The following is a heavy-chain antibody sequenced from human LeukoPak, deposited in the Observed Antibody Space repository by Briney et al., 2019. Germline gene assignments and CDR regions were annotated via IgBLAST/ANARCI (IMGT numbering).Heavy chain of an antibody. CDR1: GYSFTTYW. CDR2: IYPGDADT. D-gene: IGHD1-26*01. Sequence: HGESLNISCKASGYSFTTYWIGWVRQTPGRGLEWMAIIYPGDADTSNSASFQGHVTVSADNSISTAYLQWSSLKAADTAIYYCVKGWRGSLYGPAEHWGQGTLITVSS. CDR3: VKGWRGSLYGPAEH. J-gene: IGHJ1*01. V-gene: IGHV5-51*01.